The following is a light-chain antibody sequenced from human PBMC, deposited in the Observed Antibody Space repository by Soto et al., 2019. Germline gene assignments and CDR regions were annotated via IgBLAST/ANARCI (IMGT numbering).Light chain of an antibody. Sequence: QSVLTQPPSASGSPGQSVTISCTGTSSDIGGYNYVSWYQQNPGKAPKLIIFEVSKRPSGVPDRFSGSKSGNTASLTVSGLQAEDEADYFCSSYAGNSVVFGGGTKVTVL. CDR1: SSDIGGYNY. J-gene: IGLJ2*01. V-gene: IGLV2-8*01. CDR2: EVS. CDR3: SSYAGNSVV.